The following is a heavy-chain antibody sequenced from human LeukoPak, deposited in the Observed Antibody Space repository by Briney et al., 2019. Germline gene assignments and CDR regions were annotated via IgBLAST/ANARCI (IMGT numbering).Heavy chain of an antibody. D-gene: IGHD5-12*01. Sequence: GGSLRLSCAASGFTFSSYAMHWVRQAPGKGLEWVAVISYDGSNKYYADSVKGRFTISRDNSKNTLYLQMNSLRAEDTAVYYCSLEGGDIVATNLDYWGQGTLVTVSS. CDR1: GFTFSSYA. CDR3: SLEGGDIVATNLDY. J-gene: IGHJ4*02. V-gene: IGHV3-30*04. CDR2: ISYDGSNK.